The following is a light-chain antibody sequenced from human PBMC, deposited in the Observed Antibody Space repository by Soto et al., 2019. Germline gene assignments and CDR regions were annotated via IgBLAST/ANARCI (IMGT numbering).Light chain of an antibody. J-gene: IGKJ4*01. V-gene: IGKV3-20*01. CDR1: QSVSNSY. CDR2: GAS. CDR3: QQYGRSPPT. Sequence: EIVLTQSPGTLSLSPGERATLSCRASQSVSNSYVAWYQQKPGQAPKLLINGASSRATGIPDRLSGSGSGTDFTLTISGLEPEDFAVYYCQQYGRSPPTFGGGTTVAIK.